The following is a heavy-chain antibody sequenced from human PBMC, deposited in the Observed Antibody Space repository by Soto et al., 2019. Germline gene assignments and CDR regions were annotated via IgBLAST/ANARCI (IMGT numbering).Heavy chain of an antibody. Sequence: GASVKVSCKASGGTFSGYAISWVRQAPGQGLEWMGGIIPIFGTANYAQKFQGRVTITADESTSTAYMELSSLRSEDTAVYYCASYYYDFWSGPDTNAFDIWGQGTMVTVSS. CDR2: IIPIFGTA. D-gene: IGHD3-3*01. CDR3: ASYYYDFWSGPDTNAFDI. V-gene: IGHV1-69*13. J-gene: IGHJ3*02. CDR1: GGTFSGYA.